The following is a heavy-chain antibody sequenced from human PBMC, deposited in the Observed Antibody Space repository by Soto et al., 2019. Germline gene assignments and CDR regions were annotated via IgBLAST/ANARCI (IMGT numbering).Heavy chain of an antibody. V-gene: IGHV3-33*01. CDR1: GFTFSSYG. CDR3: ARQRHYYDSSGYYWDFDY. CDR2: IWYDGSNK. D-gene: IGHD3-22*01. Sequence: QVQLVESGGGVVQPGRSLRLSCAASGFTFSSYGMHWVRQAPGKGLEWVAVIWYDGSNKYYADSVKGRFTISRDNSKNTLYLQMNSLRAEDTAVYCCARQRHYYDSSGYYWDFDYWGQGTLVTVSS. J-gene: IGHJ4*02.